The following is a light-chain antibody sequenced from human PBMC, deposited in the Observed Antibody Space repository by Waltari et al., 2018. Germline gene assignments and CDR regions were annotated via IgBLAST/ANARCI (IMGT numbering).Light chain of an antibody. Sequence: DVVMPQSPLSRPVTLGQPASISCRSSQRLVHRDGNPYLNWFQQRPGQSPRRLIYKISNRASGVPDRFSGSGSDTDFTLKINRVEAEDVGVYYCMQSTHWPLTFGGGTKVEIK. CDR2: KIS. CDR1: QRLVHRDGNPY. V-gene: IGKV2-30*02. J-gene: IGKJ4*01. CDR3: MQSTHWPLT.